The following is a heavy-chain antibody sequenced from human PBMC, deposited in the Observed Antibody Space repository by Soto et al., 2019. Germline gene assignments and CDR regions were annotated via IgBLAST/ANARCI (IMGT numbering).Heavy chain of an antibody. D-gene: IGHD3-10*01. J-gene: IGHJ4*02. V-gene: IGHV3-33*01. Sequence: QVQLVESGGGVVHPGRSLRLSCAASGFNFSNYGMQWVRQAPGKGLEWGAHIWYDGSNKYYADSVKGRFTISRDNSKNTLYLQMDSLRPDDTAVYYCASASGATVFWGQGTLVTV. CDR1: GFNFSNYG. CDR3: ASASGATVF. CDR2: IWYDGSNK.